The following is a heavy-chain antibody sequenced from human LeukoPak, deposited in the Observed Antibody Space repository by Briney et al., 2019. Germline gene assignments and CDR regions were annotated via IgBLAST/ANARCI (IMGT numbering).Heavy chain of an antibody. Sequence: SETLSLTCAVYGGSLSGYYWSWIRQPPGKGLEWIGEINHSGSTNYNPSLKSRVTISVDTSKNQFSLKLSSVTAADTAVYYCARGSLDLVRGVIAYYYYMDVWGKGTTVTVSS. V-gene: IGHV4-34*01. J-gene: IGHJ6*03. CDR3: ARGSLDLVRGVIAYYYYMDV. D-gene: IGHD3-10*01. CDR2: INHSGST. CDR1: GGSLSGYY.